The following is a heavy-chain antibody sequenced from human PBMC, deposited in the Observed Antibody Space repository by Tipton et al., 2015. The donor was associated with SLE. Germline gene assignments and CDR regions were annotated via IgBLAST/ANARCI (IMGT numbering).Heavy chain of an antibody. V-gene: IGHV4-38-2*01. CDR2: IDHRATS. D-gene: IGHD3-16*01. CDR1: GYSISSNFF. Sequence: TLSLTCDVSGYSISSNFFWGWVRQPPGKGLEWIGSIDHRATSFYNPSLMSRVTMSADTSKNQISLKMSSVTAADTAVYFCARVWLNNAFDIWGQGTRVTVSS. CDR3: ARVWLNNAFDI. J-gene: IGHJ3*02.